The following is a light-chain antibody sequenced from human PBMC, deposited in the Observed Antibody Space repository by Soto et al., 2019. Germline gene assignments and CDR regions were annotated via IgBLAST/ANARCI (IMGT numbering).Light chain of an antibody. Sequence: EIVMTQSPATLSVSPGESDTLSCRASQSVGSNLAWYQQKPGLAPRLLIYRASTRVTGIPARFSGSGSGTEFTLTISSLQSEDFANYYCQQYHDWPPLTFGGGTKVEIK. CDR2: RAS. CDR3: QQYHDWPPLT. V-gene: IGKV3-15*01. CDR1: QSVGSN. J-gene: IGKJ4*01.